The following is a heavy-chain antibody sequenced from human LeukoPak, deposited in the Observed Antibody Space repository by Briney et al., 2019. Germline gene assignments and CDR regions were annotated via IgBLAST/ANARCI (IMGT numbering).Heavy chain of an antibody. Sequence: GGSLRLSCAASGFTFSSYAMHWVRQAPGKGLEYVSAISGNGGSTYYANSVKGRFTISRDNSKNTLYLQMGSLRAEDMAVYYCARGGYDILTGYFNWFDPWGQGTLVTVSS. J-gene: IGHJ5*02. CDR1: GFTFSSYA. CDR2: ISGNGGST. CDR3: ARGGYDILTGYFNWFDP. V-gene: IGHV3-64*01. D-gene: IGHD3-9*01.